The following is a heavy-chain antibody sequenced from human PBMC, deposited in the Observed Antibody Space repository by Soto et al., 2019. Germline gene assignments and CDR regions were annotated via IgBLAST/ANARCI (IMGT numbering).Heavy chain of an antibody. CDR2: IIPIFGTA. V-gene: IGHV1-69*13. J-gene: IGHJ3*02. CDR3: AREIFGVIISGGRDAFDI. Sequence: SSVKVSCKASGGTFSTYAISWVRQAPGQGLEWMGGIIPIFGTAKYAQKFQGRVTITADESTSTAYMELSSLRPEDTAVYYCAREIFGVIISGGRDAFDIWG. D-gene: IGHD3-3*01. CDR1: GGTFSTYA.